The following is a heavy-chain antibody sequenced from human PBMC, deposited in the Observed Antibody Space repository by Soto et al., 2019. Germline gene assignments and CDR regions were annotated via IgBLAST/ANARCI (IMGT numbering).Heavy chain of an antibody. CDR2: ISNSGGNT. CDR3: AKDQRGVSAAARMDV. V-gene: IGHV3-23*01. Sequence: EVQLLESGGALVQPGGSLRLSCAASGYTFSSYAMTWVRQAPGKGVEWVSAISNSGGNTFHADSVKGRFTISRDNSKNTLYLQMNSLRAEDTAVYFCAKDQRGVSAAARMDVWGKGTTVTVSS. J-gene: IGHJ6*04. CDR1: GYTFSSYA. D-gene: IGHD6-13*01.